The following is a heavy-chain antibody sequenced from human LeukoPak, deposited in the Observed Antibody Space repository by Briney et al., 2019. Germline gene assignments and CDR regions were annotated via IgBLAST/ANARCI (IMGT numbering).Heavy chain of an antibody. J-gene: IGHJ5*02. CDR3: ARGLKPRQVFWSGYGYLWWFDP. V-gene: IGHV3-53*01. CDR2: IYSGGGT. D-gene: IGHD3-3*01. CDR1: GFTVSSNY. Sequence: GGSLRLSCAASGFTVSSNYMNWVRQAPGKGLEWVSVIYSGGGTYYADSVKGRFTISRDNSKNTLYLQMNSLRAEDTAVYYCARGLKPRQVFWSGYGYLWWFDPWGQGTLVTVSS.